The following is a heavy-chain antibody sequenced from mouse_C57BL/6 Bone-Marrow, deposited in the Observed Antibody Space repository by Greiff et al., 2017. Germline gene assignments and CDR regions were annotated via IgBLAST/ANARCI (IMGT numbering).Heavy chain of an antibody. D-gene: IGHD1-1*01. CDR1: GFTFSDYY. Sequence: EVQLVESEGGLVQPGSSMKLSCTASGFTFSDYYMAWVRQVPEKGLEWVANINYDGSSTYYLDSLKSRFIISRDNAKNILYLQMSSLKSEDTATYYWAREWYYYGIDYWGQGTTLTVSS. CDR3: AREWYYYGIDY. CDR2: INYDGSST. J-gene: IGHJ2*01. V-gene: IGHV5-16*01.